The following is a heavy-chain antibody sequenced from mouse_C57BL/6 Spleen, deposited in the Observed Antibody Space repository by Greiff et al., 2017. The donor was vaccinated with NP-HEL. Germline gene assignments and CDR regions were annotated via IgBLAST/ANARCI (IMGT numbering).Heavy chain of an antibody. CDR3: ARDSDYGLYYFDY. J-gene: IGHJ2*01. Sequence: EVQVVESGGGLVQPGGSLSLSCAASGFTFTDYYMSWVRQPPGKALEWLGFIRNKANGYTTEYSASVKGRFTISRDNPQSILYLQMNALRAEDSATDYCARDSDYGLYYFDYWGKGTTLTVSS. D-gene: IGHD1-1*01. CDR2: IRNKANGYTT. CDR1: GFTFTDYY. V-gene: IGHV7-3*01.